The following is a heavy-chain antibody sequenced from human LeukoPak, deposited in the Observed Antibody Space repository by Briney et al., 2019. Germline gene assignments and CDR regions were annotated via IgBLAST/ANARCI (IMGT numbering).Heavy chain of an antibody. Sequence: GGSLRLSCAASGFSVSNYYMSWVRQAPGKGQEWVSVLYSGGTTHYADSVKGRFTISRDNSKNTLFLQMDSLRPEDTAVYYCVRGTWFDPWGQGTLVTVSS. CDR1: GFSVSNYY. D-gene: IGHD1-1*01. CDR2: LYSGGTT. J-gene: IGHJ5*02. V-gene: IGHV3-53*01. CDR3: VRGTWFDP.